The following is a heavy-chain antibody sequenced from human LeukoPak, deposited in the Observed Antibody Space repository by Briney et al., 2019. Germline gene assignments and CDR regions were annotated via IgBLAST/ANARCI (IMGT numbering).Heavy chain of an antibody. Sequence: ASVKVSCKASGYTFTGYYMHWVRQAPGQGLEWMGWINPNSGGTNYAQKFQGRVTMTRDTSISTAYMELSRLRSDDTAVYYCARGLAMIPTDYYYMDVWGKGTTVTVSS. CDR1: GYTFTGYY. CDR3: ARGLAMIPTDYYYMDV. CDR2: INPNSGGT. J-gene: IGHJ6*03. V-gene: IGHV1-2*02. D-gene: IGHD5-12*01.